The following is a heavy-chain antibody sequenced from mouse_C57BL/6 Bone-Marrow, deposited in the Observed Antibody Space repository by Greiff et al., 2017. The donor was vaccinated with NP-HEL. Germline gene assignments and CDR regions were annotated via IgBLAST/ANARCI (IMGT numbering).Heavy chain of an antibody. J-gene: IGHJ1*03. V-gene: IGHV1-4*01. CDR1: GYTFTSYT. CDR2: INPSSGST. Sequence: QVQLQQSGAELARPGASVKMSCKASGYTFTSYTMHWVKQRPGQGLEWIGYINPSSGSTKYNQKFKDKATLTADKSSSTAYMQLSSLTSDDSAVYYCARIHWWYFDVWGTGTTVTVSS. CDR3: ARIHWWYFDV. D-gene: IGHD4-1*01.